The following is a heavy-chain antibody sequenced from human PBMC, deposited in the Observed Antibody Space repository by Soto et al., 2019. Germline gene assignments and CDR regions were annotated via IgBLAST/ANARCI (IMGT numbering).Heavy chain of an antibody. V-gene: IGHV3-23*01. CDR2: ISGSGGST. CDR1: GFTFSSYA. CDR3: ASPHSSSWYYFDY. D-gene: IGHD6-13*01. J-gene: IGHJ4*02. Sequence: GGSLRLSCAASGFTFSSYAMSWVRQAPGKGLAWVSAISGSGGSTYYADSVKGRFTISRDNSKNTLYLQMNSLRAEDTAVYYCASPHSSSWYYFDYWGQGTLVTVSS.